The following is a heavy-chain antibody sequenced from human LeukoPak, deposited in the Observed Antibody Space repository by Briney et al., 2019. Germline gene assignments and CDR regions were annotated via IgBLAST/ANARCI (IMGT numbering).Heavy chain of an antibody. J-gene: IGHJ4*02. CDR1: GGSFSGYH. D-gene: IGHD6-19*01. CDR2: INHSGST. V-gene: IGHV4-34*01. Sequence: SETLSLTCAAYGGSFSGYHWSWIRQPPGKGLEWIGEINHSGSTNYNPSLKSRVTISVDTSKNQFSLKLSSVTAADTAVYYCARGPSSGWYSARLFDYWGQGTLVTVSS. CDR3: ARGPSSGWYSARLFDY.